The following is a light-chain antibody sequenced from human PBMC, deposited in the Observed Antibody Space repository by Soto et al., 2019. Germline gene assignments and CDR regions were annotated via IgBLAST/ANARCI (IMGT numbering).Light chain of an antibody. Sequence: QSALTQPPSASGSPGQSVTISCTGNSNDVGHSSFISWYQQHPGKGPKLIIYEVSKRPSGVTDRFSGSKSGNTASLSVSGLQDEDEADYFCNAHADNGKHVFGTGTKLTVL. J-gene: IGLJ1*01. CDR1: SNDVGHSSF. CDR3: NAHADNGKHV. CDR2: EVS. V-gene: IGLV2-8*01.